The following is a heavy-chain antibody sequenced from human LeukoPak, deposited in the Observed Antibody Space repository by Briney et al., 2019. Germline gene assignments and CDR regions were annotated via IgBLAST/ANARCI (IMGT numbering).Heavy chain of an antibody. V-gene: IGHV4-34*01. J-gene: IGHJ4*02. CDR2: INHSGST. D-gene: IGHD1-26*01. Sequence: SEALSLTCAVYGGSFSGYYWSWIRQPPGKGLEWIGEINHSGSTNYNPSLKSRVTTSVDTSKNRFSLKLTSVTAADTAVYYCARELHSGSYYFDYWGQGTLVTVSS. CDR1: GGSFSGYY. CDR3: ARELHSGSYYFDY.